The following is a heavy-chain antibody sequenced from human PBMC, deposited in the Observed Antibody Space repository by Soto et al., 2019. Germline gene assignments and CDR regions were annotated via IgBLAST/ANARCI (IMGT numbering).Heavy chain of an antibody. CDR3: ARDIYCSSTSCYLYYYYGMDV. Sequence: GGSLRLSCAASGFTFSSYSMNWVRQAPGKGLEWVSYISSSSSTIYYADSVKGRFTISRDNAKNSLYLQMNSLRDEDTAVYYCARDIYCSSTSCYLYYYYGMDVWGQGTTVTVSS. J-gene: IGHJ6*02. CDR1: GFTFSSYS. CDR2: ISSSSSTI. D-gene: IGHD2-2*01. V-gene: IGHV3-48*02.